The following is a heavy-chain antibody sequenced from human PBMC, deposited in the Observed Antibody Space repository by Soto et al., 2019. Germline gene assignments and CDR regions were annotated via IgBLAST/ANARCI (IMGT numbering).Heavy chain of an antibody. V-gene: IGHV3-53*01. CDR3: ARGSSPAINDYGDYYYGMDV. D-gene: IGHD4-17*01. J-gene: IGHJ6*02. CDR2: IYSGGST. CDR1: GFTVSSNY. Sequence: HPGGSLRLSCAASGFTVSSNYMSWVRQAPGKGLEWVSVIYSGGSTYYADSVKGRFTISRDNSKNTLYLQMNSLRAEDTAVYYCARGSSPAINDYGDYYYGMDVWGQGTTVTVSS.